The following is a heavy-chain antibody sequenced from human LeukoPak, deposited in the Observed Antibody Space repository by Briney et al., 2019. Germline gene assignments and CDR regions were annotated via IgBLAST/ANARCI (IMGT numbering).Heavy chain of an antibody. J-gene: IGHJ4*02. CDR3: AKDKWDFDWFFFDY. CDR1: GFTFSSYG. Sequence: GGSLRLSCAASGFTFSSYGMHWVRQAPGKGLEWVAFIRYDGSNKYYADSVKGRFTISRDNSKNTVSLQMNSLRVEDTAVYYCAKDKWDFDWFFFDYWGQGTLVTVSS. D-gene: IGHD3-9*01. V-gene: IGHV3-30*02. CDR2: IRYDGSNK.